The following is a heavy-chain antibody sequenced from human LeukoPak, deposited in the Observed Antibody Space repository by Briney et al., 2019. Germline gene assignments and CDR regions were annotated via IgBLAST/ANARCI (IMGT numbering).Heavy chain of an antibody. J-gene: IGHJ3*02. Sequence: GGSLRLSCAASGFTFSSYWMHWVRQAPGKGLVWVSRINIDGSGTIYADSVKGRFTTSRDNAQDTLYLQMTGLRVEDTAVYYCARESNFADSFDIWGQGTMVTVSS. CDR1: GFTFSSYW. D-gene: IGHD2/OR15-2a*01. V-gene: IGHV3-74*01. CDR3: ARESNFADSFDI. CDR2: INIDGSGT.